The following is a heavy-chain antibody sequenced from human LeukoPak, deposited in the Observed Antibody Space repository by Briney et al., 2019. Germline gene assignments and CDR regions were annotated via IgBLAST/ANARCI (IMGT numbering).Heavy chain of an antibody. CDR3: ARLRGANYYYYYMDV. CDR2: IYPGDSDT. J-gene: IGHJ6*03. V-gene: IGHV5-51*01. Sequence: RGESLKISCKGSGYSFTSYWIGWVRQMPGKGLEWMGIIYPGDSDTRYSPSFQGQVTISAGKSISTAYLQWSSLKASDTAMYYCARLRGANYYYYYMDVWGKGTTVTISS. D-gene: IGHD3-10*01. CDR1: GYSFTSYW.